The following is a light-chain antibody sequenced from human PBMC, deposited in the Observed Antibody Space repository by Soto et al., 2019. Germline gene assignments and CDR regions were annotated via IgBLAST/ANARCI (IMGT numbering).Light chain of an antibody. Sequence: QSVLTQPASVSGSPGQSITISCTGTSSDVGGYKYVSWYQQHPGKAPKLLIYDVDNRPSGVSNRFSGSKSGNTASLTISGLQAEDEADYYCSSYTRSISYVFXTGTRSPS. J-gene: IGLJ1*01. CDR1: SSDVGGYKY. CDR2: DVD. CDR3: SSYTRSISYV. V-gene: IGLV2-14*03.